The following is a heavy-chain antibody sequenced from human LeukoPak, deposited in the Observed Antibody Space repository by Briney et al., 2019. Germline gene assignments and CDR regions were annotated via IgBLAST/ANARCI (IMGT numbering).Heavy chain of an antibody. CDR3: ASRVWFGELSGYFQH. J-gene: IGHJ1*01. CDR1: GGTFSSYA. Sequence: SVKVSCKASGGTFSSYAISWVRQAPGQGLEWMGRIIPILGIANYAQKFQGRVTITADKSTSTAYMELSSLRSEDTAVYYCASRVWFGELSGYFQHWGQGTLVTVSS. V-gene: IGHV1-69*04. CDR2: IIPILGIA. D-gene: IGHD3-10*01.